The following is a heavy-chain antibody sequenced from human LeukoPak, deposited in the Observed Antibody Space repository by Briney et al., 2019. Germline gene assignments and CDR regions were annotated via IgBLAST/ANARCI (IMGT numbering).Heavy chain of an antibody. CDR1: GFTVSTNY. Sequence: GGSLRLSCAASGFTVSTNYMSWVRQAPGKGLGWISLIYSGGGTYYADSVKGRFTISRDSSRNTLYLQMNSLRVEDTAVYYCARGFRSVTTWGYFDYWGQGALVTVSS. D-gene: IGHD4-17*01. CDR3: ARGFRSVTTWGYFDY. CDR2: IYSGGGT. J-gene: IGHJ4*02. V-gene: IGHV3-66*01.